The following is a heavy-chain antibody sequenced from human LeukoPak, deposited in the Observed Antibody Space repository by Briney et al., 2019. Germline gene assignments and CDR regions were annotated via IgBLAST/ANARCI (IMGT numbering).Heavy chain of an antibody. D-gene: IGHD2-21*02. Sequence: SQTLSLTCTVSGGPISSGSYYWSWIRQPAGKGLEWIGRIYTSGSTNYNPSLKSRVTISVDTSKNQFSLKLSSVTAADTAVYYCARERTYCGGDCYGWFDPWGQGTLVTVSS. CDR1: GGPISSGSYY. V-gene: IGHV4-61*02. CDR2: IYTSGST. J-gene: IGHJ5*02. CDR3: ARERTYCGGDCYGWFDP.